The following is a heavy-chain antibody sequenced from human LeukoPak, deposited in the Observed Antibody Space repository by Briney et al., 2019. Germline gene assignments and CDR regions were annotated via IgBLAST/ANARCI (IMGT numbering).Heavy chain of an antibody. CDR1: GFSFSTYA. D-gene: IGHD6-13*01. Sequence: PGGSLRLSCAASGFSFSTYAMIWVRQAPGKGLEWVSVISGSGGDTDYADSVKGRFTISRDNSKNTLFLQMNSLRVEDTALYYCAREARGSSTWSTGGPFDYWGQGALVTVSS. CDR3: AREARGSSTWSTGGPFDY. J-gene: IGHJ4*02. CDR2: ISGSGGDT. V-gene: IGHV3-23*01.